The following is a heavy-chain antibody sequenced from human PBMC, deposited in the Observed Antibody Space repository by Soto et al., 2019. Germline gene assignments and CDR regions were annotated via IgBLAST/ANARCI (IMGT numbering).Heavy chain of an antibody. V-gene: IGHV1-24*01. Sequence: GAPVKVSCKVSGYTLTELSMHWVRQAPGKGLEWMGGFDPEDGETIYAQKFQGRVTMTEDTSTDTAYMELSSLRSEDTAVYYCARGPGSGWYFDYWGQGTLVTVSS. D-gene: IGHD6-19*01. CDR3: ARGPGSGWYFDY. CDR2: FDPEDGET. CDR1: GYTLTELS. J-gene: IGHJ4*02.